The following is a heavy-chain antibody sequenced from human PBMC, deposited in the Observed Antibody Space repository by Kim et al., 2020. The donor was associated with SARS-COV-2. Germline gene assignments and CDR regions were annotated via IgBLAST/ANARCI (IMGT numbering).Heavy chain of an antibody. CDR1: GFTFSDHY. Sequence: GGSLRLSCAASGFTFSDHYMDWVRQAPGKGLEWVGRTRNKANSYTTEYAASVKGRFTISRDDSKNSLYLQMNSLKTEDTAVYYCARVTQRTTGAFDIWGQGTMVTVSS. J-gene: IGHJ3*02. D-gene: IGHD4-4*01. V-gene: IGHV3-72*01. CDR2: TRNKANSYTT. CDR3: ARVTQRTTGAFDI.